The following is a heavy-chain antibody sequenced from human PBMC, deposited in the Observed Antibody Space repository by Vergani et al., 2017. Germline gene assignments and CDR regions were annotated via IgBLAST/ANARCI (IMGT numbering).Heavy chain of an antibody. Sequence: EVQLVESGGGLVKPGGSLRLSCAASGFTFSSYSMNWVRQAPGKGLEWVSSISSSSSYIYYADSVKGRFTIPRDNAKNSLYLQMNSLRAEDTAVYYCARDHEDNIRVHYYGMDVWGQGTTVTVSS. CDR1: GFTFSSYS. J-gene: IGHJ6*02. CDR2: ISSSSSYI. V-gene: IGHV3-21*01. D-gene: IGHD2/OR15-2a*01. CDR3: ARDHEDNIRVHYYGMDV.